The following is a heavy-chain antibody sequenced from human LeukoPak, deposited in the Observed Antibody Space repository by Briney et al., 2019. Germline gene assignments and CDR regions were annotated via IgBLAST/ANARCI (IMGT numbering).Heavy chain of an antibody. CDR3: ARRPGEYDGNDFDY. CDR2: IYYSGST. CDR1: GGSINSRSDY. V-gene: IGHV4-39*01. Sequence: SETLSLTCTVSGGSINSRSDYWVWIRQPPGKGLEWIGSIYYSGSTHYNPSLKSRVTMSIDTSKNQFSLRLSSVTAADTAVYYSARRPGEYDGNDFDYWGQGTLVTVSS. J-gene: IGHJ4*02. D-gene: IGHD3-22*01.